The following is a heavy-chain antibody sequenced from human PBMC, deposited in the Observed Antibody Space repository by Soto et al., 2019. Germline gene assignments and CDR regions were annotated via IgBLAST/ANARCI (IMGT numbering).Heavy chain of an antibody. J-gene: IGHJ6*02. Sequence: TSVKVSCKTSGYTFTSYAMHWVRQAPGQRLEWMGWINAGNGNTKYSQKFQGRVTITRDTSASTAYMELSSLRSEDTAVYYCASSNIAAAPYGMDVWGQGTTVTVSS. CDR2: INAGNGNT. D-gene: IGHD6-13*01. CDR3: ASSNIAAAPYGMDV. V-gene: IGHV1-3*01. CDR1: GYTFTSYA.